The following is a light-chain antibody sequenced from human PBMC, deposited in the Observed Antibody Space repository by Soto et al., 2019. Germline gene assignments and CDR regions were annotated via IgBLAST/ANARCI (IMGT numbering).Light chain of an antibody. J-gene: IGKJ5*01. V-gene: IGKV3-15*01. CDR2: GAS. CDR3: QQYNLWPPL. Sequence: EIVTTQSPATLSVSPVEGVTLSCRASQSVSSNLAWYQHKPGQAPRLLIYGASTRATGIPARFSGSGSGTEFTLTISSLQSEDFAVYYCQQYNLWPPLFGQGTRLEIK. CDR1: QSVSSN.